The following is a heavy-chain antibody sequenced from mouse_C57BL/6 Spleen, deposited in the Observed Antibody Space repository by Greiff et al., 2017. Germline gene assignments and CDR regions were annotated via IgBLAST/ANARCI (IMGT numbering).Heavy chain of an antibody. J-gene: IGHJ4*01. Sequence: QVQLQQSGPGLVQPSQSLSITCTVSGFSLTSYGVHWVRQSPGTGLEWLGVIWSGGSTDYNAAFISRLSISKDNSKSQVFFKMNSLQDDDTAIYYCARRDYDYNGDYYAMDYWGQGTSVTVSS. V-gene: IGHV2-2*01. D-gene: IGHD2-4*01. CDR3: ARRDYDYNGDYYAMDY. CDR2: IWSGGST. CDR1: GFSLTSYG.